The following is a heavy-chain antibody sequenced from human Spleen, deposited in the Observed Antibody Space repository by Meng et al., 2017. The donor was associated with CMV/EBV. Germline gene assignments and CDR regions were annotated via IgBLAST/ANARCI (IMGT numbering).Heavy chain of an antibody. CDR3: AKGGGLLVPRHDALDI. V-gene: IGHV3-23*03. J-gene: IGHJ3*02. CDR1: GFTFSSYA. Sequence: GGSLRLSCAASGFTFSSYAMSWVRQAPGKGLEWVSVIYSGGSSTYYADSVKGRFTISRDNSKNTLYLQMNSLRVDDTAVYHCAKGGGLLVPRHDALDIWGPGTMVTVSS. CDR2: IYSGGSST. D-gene: IGHD3-16*01.